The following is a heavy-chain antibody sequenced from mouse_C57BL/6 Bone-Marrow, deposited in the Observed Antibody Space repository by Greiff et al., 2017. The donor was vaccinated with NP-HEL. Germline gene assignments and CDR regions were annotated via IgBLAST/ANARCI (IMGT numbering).Heavy chain of an antibody. D-gene: IGHD2-4*01. V-gene: IGHV5-17*01. CDR1: GFTFSDYG. J-gene: IGHJ4*01. Sequence: EVKLVESGGGLVKPGGSLKLSCAASGFTFSDYGMHWVRQAPEKGLEWVAYISSGSSTIYYVDTVKGRFTISRDNAKNTLFLQMTSLRSEDTAMYYCARRLRDAMDYWGQGTSVTVSS. CDR3: ARRLRDAMDY. CDR2: ISSGSSTI.